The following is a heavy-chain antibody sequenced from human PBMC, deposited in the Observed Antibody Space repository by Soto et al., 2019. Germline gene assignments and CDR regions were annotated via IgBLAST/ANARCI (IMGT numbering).Heavy chain of an antibody. D-gene: IGHD3-10*01. CDR3: ATSMGRGGNDY. CDR1: GFTFRDNW. J-gene: IGHJ4*02. CDR2: IKTDGSEK. Sequence: EVQLVESGGGLVQPGGSLRLSCAASGFTFRDNWMSWVRHVPGKGLECVANIKTDGSEKYYVDPVKGRVTISRDNAKNSLYLQMNSLRAEDTAVYYCATSMGRGGNDYWGQGTLVTVSS. V-gene: IGHV3-7*05.